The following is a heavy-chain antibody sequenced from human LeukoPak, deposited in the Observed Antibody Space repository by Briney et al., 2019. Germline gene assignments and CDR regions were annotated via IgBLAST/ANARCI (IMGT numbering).Heavy chain of an antibody. Sequence: PGGSLTLSCAASGFTFSNYSLMWLRQAPGKGLEWVSSISSSSSDIYYADSVKGRFTISRDNAKNSLYLQMNSLRAEDTAVYYCARESGYDIDFDYWGQGTLVTVSS. CDR3: ARESGYDIDFDY. J-gene: IGHJ4*02. D-gene: IGHD5-12*01. V-gene: IGHV3-21*01. CDR2: ISSSSSDI. CDR1: GFTFSNYS.